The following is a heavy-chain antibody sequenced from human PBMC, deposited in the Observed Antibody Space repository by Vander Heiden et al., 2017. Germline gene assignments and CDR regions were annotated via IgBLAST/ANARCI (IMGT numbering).Heavy chain of an antibody. CDR2: ISGSGGST. V-gene: IGHV3-23*01. CDR3: AKDALLWFGELFFIDY. Sequence: EVPLLESGGGLVQPGGSLRLYCAASGFTFSSYAMSWVRQAPGKGLEWVSAISGSGGSTYYADSVKGRFTISRDNSKNTLYLQMNSLRAEDTAVYYCAKDALLWFGELFFIDYWGQGTLVTVSS. J-gene: IGHJ4*02. D-gene: IGHD3-10*01. CDR1: GFTFSSYA.